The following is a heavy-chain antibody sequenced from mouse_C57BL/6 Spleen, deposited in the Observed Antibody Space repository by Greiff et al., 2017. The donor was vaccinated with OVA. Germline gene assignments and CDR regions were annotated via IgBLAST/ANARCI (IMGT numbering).Heavy chain of an antibody. J-gene: IGHJ4*01. CDR1: GYTFTSYW. CDR3: ARGGYGSSPYYAMDY. CDR2: IHPNSGST. Sequence: QVQLQQPGAELVKPGASVKLSCKASGYTFTSYWMHWVKQRPGQGLEWIGMIHPNSGSTNYNEKFKSKATLTVDKSSSTAYMQLSSLTSEDSAVYYCARGGYGSSPYYAMDYWGQGTSVTVSS. V-gene: IGHV1-64*01. D-gene: IGHD1-1*01.